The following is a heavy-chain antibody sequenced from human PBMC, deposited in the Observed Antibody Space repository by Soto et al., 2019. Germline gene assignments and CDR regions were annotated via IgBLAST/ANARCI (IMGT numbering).Heavy chain of an antibody. CDR2: IDPSDSYT. D-gene: IGHD6-6*01. CDR1: GYSFTSYW. V-gene: IGHV5-10-1*01. CDR3: ARHDRGEYSSSSGAREGPIDY. Sequence: GESLKISCKGSGYSFTSYWISWVRQMPGKGLEWMGRIDPSDSYTNYSPSFQGHVTISADKSISTAYLQWSSLKASDTAMYYCARHDRGEYSSSSGAREGPIDYWGQGTLVTVSS. J-gene: IGHJ4*02.